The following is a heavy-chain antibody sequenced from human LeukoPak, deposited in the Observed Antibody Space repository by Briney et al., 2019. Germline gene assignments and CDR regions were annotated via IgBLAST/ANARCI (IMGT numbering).Heavy chain of an antibody. Sequence: KPSQTLSLTCTVSGGSISGGSYYWSWIRQPAGKGLEWIGRIYTSGSTNYNPSLKSRVTISVDTSKNQFSLKLSSVTAADTAVYYCAREGREGYSYAPFDYWGQGTLVTVSS. CDR2: IYTSGST. CDR3: AREGREGYSYAPFDY. D-gene: IGHD5-18*01. J-gene: IGHJ4*02. CDR1: GGSISGGSYY. V-gene: IGHV4-61*02.